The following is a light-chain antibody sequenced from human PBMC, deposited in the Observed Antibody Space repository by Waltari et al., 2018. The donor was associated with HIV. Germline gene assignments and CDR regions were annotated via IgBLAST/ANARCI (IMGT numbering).Light chain of an antibody. J-gene: IGLJ1*01. Sequence: QSVLRQPPSVSGAPGQRVTISCTGNTSNIGAGYDVHWYQQLPGTAPKLLMYGNDKRPSGVPDRFSGSKSDTSASLAITGLQSDDEADYYCAAWDDSLNDSYVFGPGTKVTVL. CDR1: TSNIGAGYD. CDR3: AAWDDSLNDSYV. CDR2: GND. V-gene: IGLV1-40*01.